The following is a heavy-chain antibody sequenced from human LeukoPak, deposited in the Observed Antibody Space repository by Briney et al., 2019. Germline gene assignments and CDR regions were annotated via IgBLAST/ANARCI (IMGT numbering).Heavy chain of an antibody. Sequence: GGSLRLSCAASGFPFSRYGIHWVRQAPGKGVEWVAVISFDGNNKYYGSSAKGPFTISRDNSKSPLYLQMSSLGPDDTAVYYCAKDGGWRQQLDLGEHWFDSWGQGTLVTVSS. CDR2: ISFDGNNK. CDR3: AKDGGWRQQLDLGEHWFDS. D-gene: IGHD5-24*01. V-gene: IGHV3-30*18. J-gene: IGHJ5*01. CDR1: GFPFSRYG.